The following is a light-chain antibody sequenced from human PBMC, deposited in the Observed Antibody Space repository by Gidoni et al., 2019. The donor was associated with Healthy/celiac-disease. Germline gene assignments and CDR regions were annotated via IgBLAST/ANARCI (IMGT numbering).Light chain of an antibody. V-gene: IGKV1-33*01. Sequence: IQMTQSPSSLSASVGDRVTITCRESQNISNYLNWYQQKPGKAPKLLIYDASNLETGVPSRFSGSGSGTDFTFTISSLQPEDIATYYCQQYDNLIFTFGPGTKVDIK. J-gene: IGKJ3*01. CDR1: QNISNY. CDR2: DAS. CDR3: QQYDNLIFT.